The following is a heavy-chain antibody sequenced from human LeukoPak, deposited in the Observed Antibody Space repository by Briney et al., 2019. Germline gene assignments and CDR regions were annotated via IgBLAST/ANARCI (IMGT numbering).Heavy chain of an antibody. D-gene: IGHD3-16*02. Sequence: AGGSLRLSCAASGFTFSSYSMNWVRQAPGKGLEWVSSISSSSSYIYYADSVKGRFTISRDNAKNSLYLQMNSLRAEDTAVYYCARDHYDYVWGSYRPWGQRTLVTVSS. J-gene: IGHJ5*02. CDR1: GFTFSSYS. V-gene: IGHV3-21*01. CDR2: ISSSSSYI. CDR3: ARDHYDYVWGSYRP.